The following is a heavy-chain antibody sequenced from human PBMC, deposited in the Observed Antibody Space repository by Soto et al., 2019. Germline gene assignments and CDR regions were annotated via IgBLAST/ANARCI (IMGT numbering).Heavy chain of an antibody. D-gene: IGHD5-12*01. CDR3: ARDGQYRTDGFDI. CDR2: LSRGGGST. Sequence: EAQLLESGGELIQPGGSLRLSCAASGFTYSSHGMSWVRQAPGKGLEWIAGLSRGGGSTYYADSVKGRFTISSDNSNDTLDLIMNSLRVEDTALYYCARDGQYRTDGFDIWGQGTMVTVSS. J-gene: IGHJ3*02. CDR1: GFTYSSHG. V-gene: IGHV3-23*01.